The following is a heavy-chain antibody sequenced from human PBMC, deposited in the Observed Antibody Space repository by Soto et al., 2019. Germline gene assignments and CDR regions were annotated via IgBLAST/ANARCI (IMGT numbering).Heavy chain of an antibody. CDR2: ISSSSSYI. V-gene: IGHV3-21*01. CDR1: GFTFSSYS. Sequence: GGSLRLSCAASGFTFSSYSMNWVRQAPGKGLGWVSSISSSSSYIYYADSVKGRFTISRDNAKNSLYLQMNSLRAEDTAVYYCARTDYYDSSGYYGGDAFDIWGQGTMATVSS. D-gene: IGHD3-22*01. CDR3: ARTDYYDSSGYYGGDAFDI. J-gene: IGHJ3*02.